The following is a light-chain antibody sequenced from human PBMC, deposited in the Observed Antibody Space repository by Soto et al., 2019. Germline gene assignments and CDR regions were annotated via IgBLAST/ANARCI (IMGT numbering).Light chain of an antibody. CDR2: EVI. Sequence: QSALTQVASVSGSPGQSITISCTGTSSDVGTFNLVSWYQQHPGKAPRLMIYEVIKRPSGVSNRFSGSKSGNTASLTISGYHVQDGADDYGCSFKGSSVDVFGPGTTVPVL. CDR3: CSFKGSSVDV. CDR1: SSDVGTFNL. V-gene: IGLV2-23*02. J-gene: IGLJ1*01.